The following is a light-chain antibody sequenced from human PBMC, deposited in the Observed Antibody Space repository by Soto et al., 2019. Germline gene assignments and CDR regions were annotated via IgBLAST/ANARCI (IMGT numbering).Light chain of an antibody. CDR3: QQRDIWPLT. J-gene: IGKJ1*01. V-gene: IGKV3-11*01. Sequence: EIVLTQSPATLSLSPGERATLSCSASQSVNRYLVWYQQKPGQAPRRLMYDASNRATGIPARFSGSGSGTDVTLTISRLEPEDFAVYYCQQRDIWPLTFGHGTKVDIK. CDR1: QSVNRY. CDR2: DAS.